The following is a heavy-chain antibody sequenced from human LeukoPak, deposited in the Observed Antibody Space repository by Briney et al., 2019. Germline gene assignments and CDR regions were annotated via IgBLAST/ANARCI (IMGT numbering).Heavy chain of an antibody. CDR3: AKEGANSGYDLFLDY. CDR1: GFTFSSYA. J-gene: IGHJ4*02. D-gene: IGHD5-12*01. Sequence: GGSLRHSCTASGFTFSSYAMYWVRQAPGKGLEWVSGIFGSGGSTHYADSVKGRFTISRDNSKNTLYLQMNSLRAEDTAVYYCAKEGANSGYDLFLDYWGQGTLVTVSS. V-gene: IGHV3-23*01. CDR2: IFGSGGST.